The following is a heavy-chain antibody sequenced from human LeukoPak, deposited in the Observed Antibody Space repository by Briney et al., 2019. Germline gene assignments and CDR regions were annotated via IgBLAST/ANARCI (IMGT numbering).Heavy chain of an antibody. CDR1: GFTFGDYD. CDR3: ARDPNGFCDY. J-gene: IGHJ4*02. CDR2: IKQDGSKK. Sequence: GGSLSLSCAASGFTFGDYDMHWVRQAPGKGLEWVANIKQDGSKKYYVDSVKGGITISRDNAKKSLYLQMNSLRAEDTAVYYCARDPNGFCDYWGQGTLVTVSS. D-gene: IGHD3-3*01. V-gene: IGHV3-7*01.